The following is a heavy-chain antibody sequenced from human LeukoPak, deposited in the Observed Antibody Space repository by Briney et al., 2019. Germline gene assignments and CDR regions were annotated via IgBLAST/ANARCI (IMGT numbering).Heavy chain of an antibody. D-gene: IGHD5-18*01. CDR3: AREVLDTAMALGY. Sequence: GGSLRLSCAASGFTVSSNYMSWVRQAAGKGLAWVSIIYSGGTTYYADSVKGRFTISRDNSKNTLYLQMNSLRAEDTAVYYCAREVLDTAMALGYWGQGTLVTVSS. CDR1: GFTVSSNY. J-gene: IGHJ4*02. V-gene: IGHV3-66*01. CDR2: IYSGGTT.